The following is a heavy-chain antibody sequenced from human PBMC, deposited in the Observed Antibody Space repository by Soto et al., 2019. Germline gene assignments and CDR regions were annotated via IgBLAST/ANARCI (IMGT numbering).Heavy chain of an antibody. V-gene: IGHV3-23*01. CDR1: GXTVSTYS. D-gene: IGHD2-2*02. Sequence: GSLRLSCAASGXTVSTYSMSWVRRAPGRGLEGVSSIVGRGGRTYYADSVKGRFTIYRDNSKNTMYLQTNSLRAEDTAVYYCAKGGLDCSSTSCYKVRSSLEGYYYYYGMDVWGQGTTVTVSS. CDR3: AKGGLDCSSTSCYKVRSSLEGYYYYYGMDV. J-gene: IGHJ6*02. CDR2: IVGRGGRT.